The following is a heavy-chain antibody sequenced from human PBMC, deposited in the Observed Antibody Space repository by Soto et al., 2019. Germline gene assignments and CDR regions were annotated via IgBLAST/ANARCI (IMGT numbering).Heavy chain of an antibody. CDR3: ARVGSGTVPDY. CDR2: ISAYNGNT. V-gene: IGHV1-18*01. J-gene: IGHJ4*02. Sequence: QVQLVQSGAEVKKPGASVKVSCKASGYIFTSYGISWVRQAPGQGLEWTGWISAYNGNTNYAQKLQGRVTLTTDTATSTAFMELRSLRSADTAVYYCARVGSGTVPDYWGQGTLVTVSS. D-gene: IGHD3-10*01. CDR1: GYIFTSYG.